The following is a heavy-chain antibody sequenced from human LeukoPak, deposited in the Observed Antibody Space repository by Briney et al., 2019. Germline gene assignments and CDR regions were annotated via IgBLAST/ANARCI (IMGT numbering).Heavy chain of an antibody. CDR1: GGSISSYN. J-gene: IGHJ5*02. CDR2: IYYSGSN. V-gene: IGHV4-59*08. D-gene: IGHD5-24*01. CDR3: ARQRWLLGDWFDP. Sequence: SQTLSLTCTVSGGSISSYNWNCIRHPPGKGPTWIGYIYYSGSNNYNPSLKSRVTISVDTSKNQFSLMLSSVTAADTAVYYCARQRWLLGDWFDPWGQGTLVTVSS.